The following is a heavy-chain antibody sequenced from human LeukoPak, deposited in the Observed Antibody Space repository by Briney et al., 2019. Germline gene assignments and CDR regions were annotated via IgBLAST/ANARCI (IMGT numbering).Heavy chain of an antibody. Sequence: AGGSLRLSCAASGFTFSSYGMHWVSQAPGKGLEWVACIWGDGSNKYYGDSVKGRFTISRDNSKNTLYLQMNSLRAEDTAVYYCAKEFWVGATRKLDQLGQGTLVTVSS. CDR3: AKEFWVGATRKLDQ. D-gene: IGHD1-26*01. J-gene: IGHJ4*02. CDR2: IWGDGSNK. CDR1: GFTFSSYG. V-gene: IGHV3-30*02.